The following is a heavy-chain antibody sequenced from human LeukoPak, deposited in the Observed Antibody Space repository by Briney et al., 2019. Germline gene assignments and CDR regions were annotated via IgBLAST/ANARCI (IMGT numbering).Heavy chain of an antibody. CDR3: ARGGLELLGEVWFDY. V-gene: IGHV4-39*07. Sequence: SETLSLTCSVSGGSISSSSYYWAWIRQPPGKGLEWIASIYYSGSTYYNPSLRSRVTISVDTSKNQFSLKLSSVTAADTAVYYCARGGLELLGEVWFDYWGQGTLGTVSS. CDR2: IYYSGST. J-gene: IGHJ4*02. CDR1: GGSISSSSYY. D-gene: IGHD1-7*01.